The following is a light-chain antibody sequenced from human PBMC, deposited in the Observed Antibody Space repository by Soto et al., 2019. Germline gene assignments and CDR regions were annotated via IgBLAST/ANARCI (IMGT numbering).Light chain of an antibody. CDR3: QQYSSYWT. CDR1: QSISSW. CDR2: DTS. J-gene: IGKJ1*01. V-gene: IGKV1-5*01. Sequence: DIQMTQSPSTLSASAGDRVTITCRASQSISSWLAWYQQKPGKAPKLLIYDTSSLESGVPSRFSGSGSGTEFTLTISSLQPDDFAIYYCQQYSSYWTFGQGTKVDIK.